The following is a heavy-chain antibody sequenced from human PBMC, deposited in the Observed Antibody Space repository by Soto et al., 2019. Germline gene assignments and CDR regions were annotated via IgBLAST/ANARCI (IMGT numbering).Heavy chain of an antibody. V-gene: IGHV1-58*01. J-gene: IGHJ3*02. Sequence: SVKVSCKASGFTFTSSAVPWVRPARGQRLEWIVCIVVGSGNTNYAQKFQERVTITRDMSTSTAYMELSSLRSEDTAVYYCAASGIDSSGYYPLRAFDIWG. CDR2: IVVGSGNT. CDR3: AASGIDSSGYYPLRAFDI. D-gene: IGHD3-22*01. CDR1: GFTFTSSA.